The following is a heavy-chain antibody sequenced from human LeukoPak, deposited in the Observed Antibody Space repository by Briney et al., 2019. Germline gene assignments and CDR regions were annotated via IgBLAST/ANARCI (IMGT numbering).Heavy chain of an antibody. CDR3: AKDGDGYNLYYYYYYMDV. J-gene: IGHJ6*03. Sequence: GGSLRLSCAASGFTFSSYEMNWVRQAPGKGLEWVSYISSSGSTIYYADSVKGRFTISRDNAKNSLYLQMNSLRAEDTAVYYCAKDGDGYNLYYYYYYMDVWGKGTTVTVSS. V-gene: IGHV3-48*03. D-gene: IGHD5-24*01. CDR1: GFTFSSYE. CDR2: ISSSGSTI.